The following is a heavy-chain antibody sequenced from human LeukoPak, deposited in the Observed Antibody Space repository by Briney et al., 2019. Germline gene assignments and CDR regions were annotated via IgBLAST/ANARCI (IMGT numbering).Heavy chain of an antibody. V-gene: IGHV3-23*01. Sequence: GGSLRLSCAASGFTVSSNYMSWVRQAPGKGLEWVSAISGSGGSTYYADSVKGRFTISRDNSKNTLYLQMNSLRAEDTAVYYCAKADVVAVAGTAHFDYWGQGTLVTVSS. CDR3: AKADVVAVAGTAHFDY. CDR1: GFTVSSNY. J-gene: IGHJ4*02. D-gene: IGHD6-19*01. CDR2: ISGSGGST.